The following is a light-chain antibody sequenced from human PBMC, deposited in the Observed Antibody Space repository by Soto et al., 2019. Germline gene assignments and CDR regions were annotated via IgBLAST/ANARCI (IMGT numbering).Light chain of an antibody. Sequence: EIVMTQSPATLSVSPGERATLSCRASQSVSNNLAWYQQKPGQAPRLLIYHASTSATGIPARFSGGGSGTEFTLPISSLQSEDFAVYYCQQYNKWPLTFGGGTKVEIK. V-gene: IGKV3-15*01. CDR1: QSVSNN. J-gene: IGKJ4*01. CDR3: QQYNKWPLT. CDR2: HAS.